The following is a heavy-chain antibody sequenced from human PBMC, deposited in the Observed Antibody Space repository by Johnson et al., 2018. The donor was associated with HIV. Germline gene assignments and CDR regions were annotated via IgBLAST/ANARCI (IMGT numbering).Heavy chain of an antibody. Sequence: VQLVESGGGLVQPGGSLRLSCAASGFTLSTHWMSWVRQAPGKGLEYVANVNQDGSAKFYVDSVKGRFTISRDNAKNSLYLQMNSLRDEDTAVYYCATGVGAKTLTDAFDIWGQGTMVTVSS. CDR2: VNQDGSAK. CDR3: ATGVGAKTLTDAFDI. CDR1: GFTLSTHW. V-gene: IGHV3-7*02. D-gene: IGHD1-26*01. J-gene: IGHJ3*02.